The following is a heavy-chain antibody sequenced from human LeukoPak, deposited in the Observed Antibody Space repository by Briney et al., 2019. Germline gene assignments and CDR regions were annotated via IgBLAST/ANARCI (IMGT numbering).Heavy chain of an antibody. J-gene: IGHJ4*02. D-gene: IGHD2-2*01. Sequence: GGSLRLSCAASGFTFSSYSMNWVRQAPGKGLEWVSSISSSSSYLYYADSVKGRFTISRDNAKNSLYLQMNSLRAEDTAVYYCAGGGVPAASRYWGQGTLVTVSS. V-gene: IGHV3-21*01. CDR2: ISSSSSYL. CDR1: GFTFSSYS. CDR3: AGGGVPAASRY.